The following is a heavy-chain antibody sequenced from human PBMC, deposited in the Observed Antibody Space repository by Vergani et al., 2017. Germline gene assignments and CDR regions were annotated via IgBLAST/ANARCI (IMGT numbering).Heavy chain of an antibody. D-gene: IGHD4-17*01. CDR3: ARASRTVTTDDWFDP. Sequence: QVQLQESGPGLVKPSETLSLTCTVSGYSISSGYYWGWIRQPPGKGLEWIGSIYHSGSTYYNPSLKSRVTISVDTSKNQFSLKLSSVTAADTAVYYCARASRTVTTDDWFDPWGQGTLVTVSS. V-gene: IGHV4-38-2*02. J-gene: IGHJ5*02. CDR1: GYSISSGYY. CDR2: IYHSGST.